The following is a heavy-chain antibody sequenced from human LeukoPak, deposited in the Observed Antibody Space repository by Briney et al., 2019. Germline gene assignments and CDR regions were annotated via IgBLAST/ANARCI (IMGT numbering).Heavy chain of an antibody. V-gene: IGHV1-2*02. Sequence: GASVKVSCKASGYTFTGYYMHWVRQAPGQGLEWMGWINPNSGGTNYAQKFQGRVTMTRDTSISTAYMELSRLRSDDTAVYYCARPRRRIGQYSVYNWFDPWGQGTLVTVSS. CDR3: ARPRRRIGQYSVYNWFDP. J-gene: IGHJ5*02. D-gene: IGHD2-15*01. CDR1: GYTFTGYY. CDR2: INPNSGGT.